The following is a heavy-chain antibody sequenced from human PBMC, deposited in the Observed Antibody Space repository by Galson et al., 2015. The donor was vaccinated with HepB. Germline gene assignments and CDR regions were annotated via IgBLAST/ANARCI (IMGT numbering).Heavy chain of an antibody. V-gene: IGHV3-11*06. CDR1: GFSFSDYY. D-gene: IGHD6-13*01. J-gene: IGHJ3*01. CDR3: ARVRAAAGSGAFDV. CDR2: ISSSSSYR. Sequence: SLRLSCAASGFSFSDYYMNWIRQAPGKGLEWVSYISSSSSYRNYADSVKGRFTISRDNAKNSLYLQMNSLGAEDTAVYYCARVRAAAGSGAFDVWGQGTVVTVSS.